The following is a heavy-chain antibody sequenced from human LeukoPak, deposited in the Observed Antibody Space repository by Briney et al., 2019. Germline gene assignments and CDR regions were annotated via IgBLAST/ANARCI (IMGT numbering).Heavy chain of an antibody. CDR1: GFTVSSHY. J-gene: IGHJ3*02. V-gene: IGHV3-66*01. D-gene: IGHD3-10*01. CDR2: IYSDSST. CDR3: ARDQGPNYYGSGEAFDI. Sequence: GGSLGLSCAASGFTVSSHYMAWVRQAPGKGLEWVSVIYSDSSTYYADSVRGRFTISRDNSKNTLYLQMNGLRDEDTAVYYCARDQGPNYYGSGEAFDIWGQGTMVTVSS.